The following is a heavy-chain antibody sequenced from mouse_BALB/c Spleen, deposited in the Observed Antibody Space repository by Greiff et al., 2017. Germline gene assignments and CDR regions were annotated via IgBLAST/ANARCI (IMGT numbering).Heavy chain of an antibody. V-gene: IGHV5-4*02. CDR3: ARGGYRYDEDYYAMDY. J-gene: IGHJ4*01. CDR1: GFTFSDYY. D-gene: IGHD2-14*01. CDR2: ISDGGSYT. Sequence: EVMLVESGGGLVKPGGSLKLSCAASGFTFSDYYMYWVRQTPEKRLEWVATISDGGSYTYYPDSVKGRFTISRDNAKNNLYLQMSSLKSEDTAMYYCARGGYRYDEDYYAMDYWGQGTSVTVSS.